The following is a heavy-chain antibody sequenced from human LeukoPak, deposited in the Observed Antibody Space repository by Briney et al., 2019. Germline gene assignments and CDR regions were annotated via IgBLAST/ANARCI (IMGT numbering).Heavy chain of an antibody. D-gene: IGHD2-2*01. CDR2: IYYSGST. Sequence: SETLSLTCTVSGGSISSYYWSWIRQPPGKGLEWIEYIYYSGSTNYNPSLKSRVTISVDTSKNQFSLKLSSVTAADTAVYYCARAGGDIVVGAFDYWGQGTLVTVSS. J-gene: IGHJ4*02. V-gene: IGHV4-59*01. CDR1: GGSISSYY. CDR3: ARAGGDIVVGAFDY.